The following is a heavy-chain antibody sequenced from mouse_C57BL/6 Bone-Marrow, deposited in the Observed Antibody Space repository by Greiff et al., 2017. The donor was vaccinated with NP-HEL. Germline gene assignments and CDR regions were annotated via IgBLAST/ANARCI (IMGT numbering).Heavy chain of an antibody. CDR2: IDPETGGT. CDR1: GYTFTDYE. CDR3: TTLITTVVDYYAMDY. Sequence: QVQLQQSGAELVRPGASVTLSCKASGYTFTDYEMHWVKQTPVHGLEWIGAIDPETGGTAYNQKFKGKAILTADKSSSTAYMELRSLTSEDSAVYYCTTLITTVVDYYAMDYWGQGTSVTVSS. D-gene: IGHD1-1*01. J-gene: IGHJ4*01. V-gene: IGHV1-15*01.